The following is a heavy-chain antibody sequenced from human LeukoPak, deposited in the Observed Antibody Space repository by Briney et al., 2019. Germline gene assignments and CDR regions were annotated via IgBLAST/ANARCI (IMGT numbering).Heavy chain of an antibody. CDR2: IYRGGST. V-gene: IGHV3-66*01. CDR1: GFXVSSNY. J-gene: IGHJ4*02. D-gene: IGHD2-2*01. CDR3: AKGNGITCYVPLDY. Sequence: GGSLRLSCAASGFXVSSNYISWVRQAPGKGLEWVSVIYRGGSTYYADSVKGRFTISRDNSKNTLYLQMNSLRAEDTAVYHCAKGNGITCYVPLDYWGQGTLVTVSS.